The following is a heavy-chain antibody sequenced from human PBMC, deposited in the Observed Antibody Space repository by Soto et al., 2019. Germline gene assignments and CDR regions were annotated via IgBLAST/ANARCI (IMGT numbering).Heavy chain of an antibody. Sequence: QVQLQESGPGLVRPSQTLSLTCTVSSGSISSGDYYWTWIRQPPGKGLEWIGHIYHIGSTHHNPTLKSRITISVDTSKNQFSLMLNSVTAADTAVYYCARLNYCGGDCVSFDCWGQGTLVTVSS. CDR2: IYHIGST. CDR3: ARLNYCGGDCVSFDC. V-gene: IGHV4-30-4*01. J-gene: IGHJ4*02. CDR1: SGSISSGDYY. D-gene: IGHD2-21*02.